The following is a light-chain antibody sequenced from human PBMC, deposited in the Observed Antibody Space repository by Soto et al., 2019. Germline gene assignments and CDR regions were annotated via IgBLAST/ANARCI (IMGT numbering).Light chain of an antibody. CDR1: QSVSSY. CDR3: PQRSNWPLS. Sequence: EIVLTQSPATLSLSPGERATLSCRASQSVSSYLAWYQQKPGQAPRLLIYDASNRATGIPARFSGSGSWTDFTLTTSSLEPEDFAVYYCPQRSNWPLSFGGGTKVEIK. V-gene: IGKV3-11*01. CDR2: DAS. J-gene: IGKJ4*01.